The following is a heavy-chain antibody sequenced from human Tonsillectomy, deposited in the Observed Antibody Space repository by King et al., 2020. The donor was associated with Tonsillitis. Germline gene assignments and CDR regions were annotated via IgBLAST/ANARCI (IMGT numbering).Heavy chain of an antibody. V-gene: IGHV3-33*01. CDR1: GFTFSSYG. D-gene: IGHD6-13*01. J-gene: IGHJ4*02. CDR3: AREGSSWNALSHY. CDR2: IWYDGSYK. Sequence: QVQLVESGGGVVQPGRSLRLSFAASGFTFSSYGMHWVRQAPGKGLEWVAVIWYDGSYKYYADSWKGRFTISRDNSKNTVYLQMNSLRAEDTAVYYCAREGSSWNALSHYWGQGTLVTVSS.